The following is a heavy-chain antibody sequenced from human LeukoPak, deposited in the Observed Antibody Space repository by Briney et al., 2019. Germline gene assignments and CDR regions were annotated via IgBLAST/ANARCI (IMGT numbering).Heavy chain of an antibody. Sequence: GGSLRLSCAASGFTVSSKYMSWVRQAPGKGLEWVANIKQDGSEKYYVDSVKGRFTISRDNAKNSLYLQMNSLRAEDTAVYYCARDGGGFDYWGQGTLVTVSS. D-gene: IGHD3-16*01. CDR1: GFTVSSKY. J-gene: IGHJ4*02. V-gene: IGHV3-7*03. CDR3: ARDGGGFDY. CDR2: IKQDGSEK.